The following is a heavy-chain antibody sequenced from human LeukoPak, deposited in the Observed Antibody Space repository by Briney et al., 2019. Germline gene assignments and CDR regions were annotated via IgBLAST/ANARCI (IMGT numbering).Heavy chain of an antibody. D-gene: IGHD3-10*01. J-gene: IGHJ6*02. CDR3: ARYYGSGRGYYGLDV. CDR1: GFTFSTYG. Sequence: GRSLRLSCEASGFTFSTYGMHWVRQAPGKGLEWITLIPYGGSNKYYADSVKGRFTISRDNSKNTLYLQMNSLRAEDTAVYYCARYYGSGRGYYGLDVWGQGTTVTVFS. V-gene: IGHV3-30*03. CDR2: IPYGGSNK.